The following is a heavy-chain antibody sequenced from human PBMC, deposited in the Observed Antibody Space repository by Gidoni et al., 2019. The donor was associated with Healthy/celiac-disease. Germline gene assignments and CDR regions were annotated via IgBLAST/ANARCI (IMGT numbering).Heavy chain of an antibody. CDR1: GFTFSSYW. CDR2: IKQDGSEK. D-gene: IGHD6-6*01. V-gene: IGHV3-7*03. Sequence: EVQLVESGGGLVQPGGSLRLSCAASGFTFSSYWMSWVRQAPGKGLEWVANIKQDGSEKDYVDSVKGRFTISRDNAKSSLSLQMNSLRAEDTAVYYCARVAAARPAYDYWGQGTLVTVSS. J-gene: IGHJ4*02. CDR3: ARVAAARPAYDY.